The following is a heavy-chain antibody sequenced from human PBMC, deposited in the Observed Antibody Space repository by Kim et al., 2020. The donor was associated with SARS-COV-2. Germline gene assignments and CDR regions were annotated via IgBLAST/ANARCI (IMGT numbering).Heavy chain of an antibody. V-gene: IGHV4-34*01. J-gene: IGHJ4*02. D-gene: IGHD6-25*01. CDR3: ARFDPGSGYY. CDR2: GST. Sequence: GSTNYNPSLKRRVTISVDTSKNQFSLKLSSVTAADTAVYYCARFDPGSGYYWGQGTLVTVSS.